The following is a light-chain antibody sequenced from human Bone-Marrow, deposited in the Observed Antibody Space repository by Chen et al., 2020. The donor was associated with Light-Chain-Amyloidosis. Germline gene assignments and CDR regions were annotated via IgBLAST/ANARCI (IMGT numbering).Light chain of an antibody. CDR3: SSYTSGSTRV. Sequence: QSALTQPASVSGSPGQSITISCTGTSSDIGDYNYVSWYQQHPGKAPKLMIYDVSNRPSGVSDRFSGSKSGVTASLTSSGLQAEDEADYYCSSYTSGSTRVFGGGTKLTVL. J-gene: IGLJ3*02. V-gene: IGLV2-14*01. CDR2: DVS. CDR1: SSDIGDYNY.